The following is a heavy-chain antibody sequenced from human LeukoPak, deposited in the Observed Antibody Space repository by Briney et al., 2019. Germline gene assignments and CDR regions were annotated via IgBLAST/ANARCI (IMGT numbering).Heavy chain of an antibody. D-gene: IGHD4-17*01. CDR1: GGSISSGSYY. Sequence: SQTLSLNCTVSGGSISSGSYYWSWIRQPAGKGLEWIGRIYTSGSTNYNPSLKSRVTISVDTSKNQFSLKLSSVTAADTAVYYCAGLSVTTYYFDYWGQGTLVTVSS. CDR3: AGLSVTTYYFDY. V-gene: IGHV4-61*02. J-gene: IGHJ4*02. CDR2: IYTSGST.